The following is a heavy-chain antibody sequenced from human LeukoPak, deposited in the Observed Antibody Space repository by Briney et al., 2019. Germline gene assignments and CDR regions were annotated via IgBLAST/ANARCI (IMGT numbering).Heavy chain of an antibody. Sequence: ASVKVSCKASGYTFTIYYIHWVRQAPGQGLEWMGLINPSGGSTNYAQKFQGRVTMTRDTSTSTVYMELSSLRSEDTAVYYCARGPRITLIRGGQWYYYMDVWGRGTTVTISS. V-gene: IGHV1-46*01. CDR3: ARGPRITLIRGGQWYYYMDV. D-gene: IGHD3-10*01. J-gene: IGHJ6*03. CDR1: GYTFTIYY. CDR2: INPSGGST.